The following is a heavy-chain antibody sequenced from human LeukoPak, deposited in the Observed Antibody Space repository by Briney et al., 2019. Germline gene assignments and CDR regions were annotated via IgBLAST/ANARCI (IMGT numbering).Heavy chain of an antibody. CDR1: EFIVSINY. CDR2: ISWNSVNI. J-gene: IGHJ4*02. V-gene: IGHV3-9*01. Sequence: GGSLRLSCAASEFIVSINYMTWVRQTPGKGLEWVSGISWNSVNIAYADSVKGRFTISRDNAKNSLYLQMNSLRPEDTAWYYCAKEIPHYYDSGPFAYWGQGILVTVSS. CDR3: AKEIPHYYDSGPFAY. D-gene: IGHD3-10*01.